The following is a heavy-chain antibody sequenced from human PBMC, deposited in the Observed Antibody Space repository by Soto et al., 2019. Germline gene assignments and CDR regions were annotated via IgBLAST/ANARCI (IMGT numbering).Heavy chain of an antibody. CDR1: GYTFTSYG. CDR3: ARVKTGDQVLSGDMDV. V-gene: IGHV1-18*01. Sequence: ASVKVSCKASGYTFTSYGISWVRQPPGQGLEWMGWISPYNDNTNYAHKLQGRVTMTTYTSTNTAYMELRSLRSDETAVYYCARVKTGDQVLSGDMDVWGQGTTVTVSS. CDR2: ISPYNDNT. D-gene: IGHD2-2*01. J-gene: IGHJ6*02.